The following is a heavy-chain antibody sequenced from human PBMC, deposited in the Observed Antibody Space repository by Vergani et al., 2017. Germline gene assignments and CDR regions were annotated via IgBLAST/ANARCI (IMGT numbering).Heavy chain of an antibody. Sequence: VQLVQSGAEVKKPGGSLRLSCAASGFTFSSYAMSWVRQAPGKGLEWVSYISSSGSTIYYADSVKGRFTISRDNAKNSLYLQMNSLRAEDTAVYYCARNTVAGTMYFDLWGRGTLVTVSS. CDR2: ISSSGSTI. D-gene: IGHD6-19*01. V-gene: IGHV3-48*03. CDR3: ARNTVAGTMYFDL. CDR1: GFTFSSYA. J-gene: IGHJ2*01.